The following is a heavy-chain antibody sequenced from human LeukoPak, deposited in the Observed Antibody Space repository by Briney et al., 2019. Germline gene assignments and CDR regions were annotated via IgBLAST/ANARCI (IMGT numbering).Heavy chain of an antibody. D-gene: IGHD4-17*01. V-gene: IGHV3-21*01. J-gene: IGHJ4*02. CDR2: ISSSSSYI. CDR3: ARGPTTVTTFDY. Sequence: GGSLRLSCAASGFTFSSYSMTWVRQAPGKGLEWVSSISSSSSYIYYADSVKGRFTISRDNAKNSLYLQMNSLRAEDTAVYYCARGPTTVTTFDYWGQGTLVTVPS. CDR1: GFTFSSYS.